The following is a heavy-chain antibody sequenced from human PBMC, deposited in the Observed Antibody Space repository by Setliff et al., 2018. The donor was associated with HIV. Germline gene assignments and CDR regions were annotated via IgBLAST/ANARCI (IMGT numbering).Heavy chain of an antibody. Sequence: ASVKVSCKASGGTFGSYDINWVRQAAGQGLEWMGWMNPDSRNTGYAQRFEGSVTMTWDTSISTAYMELNNVKFEDTAIYYCARARTDYYDRRRRSHYYIDVWARGATVTVSS. CDR3: ARARTDYYDRRRRSHYYIDV. J-gene: IGHJ6*03. CDR1: GGTFGSYD. V-gene: IGHV1-8*01. CDR2: MNPDSRNT. D-gene: IGHD3-22*01.